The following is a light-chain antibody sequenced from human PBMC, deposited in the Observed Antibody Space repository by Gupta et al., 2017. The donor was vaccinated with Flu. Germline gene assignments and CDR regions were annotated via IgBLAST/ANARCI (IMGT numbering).Light chain of an antibody. V-gene: IGKV1-6*01. CDR2: AAS. Sequence: AIQMTQSPSSLSASVGDRVTISCRESQSRRKDVCWYQKQPGTATKLLIYAASNLQRGVPTRFSGSGAGTVFTLTIKSLQPEDVATYYQLQDDRYLRTFGQGTKVEI. CDR3: LQDDRYLRT. CDR1: QSRRKD. J-gene: IGKJ2*01.